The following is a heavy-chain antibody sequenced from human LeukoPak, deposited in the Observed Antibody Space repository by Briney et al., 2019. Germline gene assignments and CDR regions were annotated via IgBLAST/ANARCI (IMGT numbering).Heavy chain of an antibody. CDR2: ISRSSSYI. CDR1: GFNFSSYS. J-gene: IGHJ4*02. CDR3: ARDPSSSWANFDY. V-gene: IGHV3-21*01. D-gene: IGHD6-13*01. Sequence: GGSLRLSCAASGFNFSSYSMNWVRQAPGKGLEWVSSISRSSSYIFYADSVKGRFTISRDNAYNSLYLQMNSLRAEDTAVYYCARDPSSSWANFDYWGQGTLVTVSS.